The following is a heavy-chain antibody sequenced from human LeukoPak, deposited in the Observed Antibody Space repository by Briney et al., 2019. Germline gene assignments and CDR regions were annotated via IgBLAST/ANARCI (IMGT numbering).Heavy chain of an antibody. CDR2: TSPSGGTI. CDR3: AREKKTEWTTGAFDM. Sequence: PGGSLRLSCAASGFTFSDYYMSWIRQAPETGLEWLSYTSPSGGTIYYTDSVKGRFAMSRDNAQNALYLEMNSLRAEDTAVYYCAREKKTEWTTGAFDMWGQGTMVIVSS. V-gene: IGHV3-11*01. D-gene: IGHD3-3*01. J-gene: IGHJ3*02. CDR1: GFTFSDYY.